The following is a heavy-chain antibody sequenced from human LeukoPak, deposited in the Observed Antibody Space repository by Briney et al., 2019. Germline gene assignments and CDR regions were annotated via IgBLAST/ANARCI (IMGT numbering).Heavy chain of an antibody. J-gene: IGHJ6*03. CDR2: INPNSGGT. D-gene: IGHD6-13*01. V-gene: IGHV1-2*02. CDR3: ARDSGDSSSWYPYYYMDV. CDR1: GYTFTGYY. Sequence: ASVKVSCKASGYTFTGYYMHWVRQAPGQGLEWMGWINPNSGGTNYARKFQGRVTMTRDTSISTAYMELSRLRSDDTAVYYCARDSGDSSSWYPYYYMDVWGKGTTVTVSS.